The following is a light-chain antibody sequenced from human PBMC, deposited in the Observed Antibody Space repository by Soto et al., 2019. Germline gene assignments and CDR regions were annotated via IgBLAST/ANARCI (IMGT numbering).Light chain of an antibody. CDR2: VES. Sequence: EIVMTQSPATLSVSPGERASLSGRAMQSGSYTLAWYPQKPGQAPRLLIYVESTRATGIPARFSGSGSGTESTLTISSLQSEDFAVYYCQQYNSWLGTFGPGTKVDI. CDR3: QQYNSWLGT. CDR1: QSGSYT. J-gene: IGKJ3*01. V-gene: IGKV3-15*01.